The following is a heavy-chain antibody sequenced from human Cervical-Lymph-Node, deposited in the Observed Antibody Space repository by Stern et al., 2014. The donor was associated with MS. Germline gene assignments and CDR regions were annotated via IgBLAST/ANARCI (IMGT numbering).Heavy chain of an antibody. CDR2: IYPADSDT. D-gene: IGHD3-22*01. Sequence: VQLVQSGAEVKKPGESLKISCRTSGYTFSNFCIGWVRQMPGKRLEWMGVIYPADSDTTYSPSFQGQVTFSADPSIRPASRQWRSLKASDTAMYYCVRRRDSAGYDSFDLGGQGTRLIVSS. CDR1: GYTFSNFC. V-gene: IGHV5-51*01. CDR3: VRRRDSAGYDSFDL. J-gene: IGHJ3*01.